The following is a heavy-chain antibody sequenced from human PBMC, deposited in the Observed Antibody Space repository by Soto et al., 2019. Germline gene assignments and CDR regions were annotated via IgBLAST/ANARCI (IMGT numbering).Heavy chain of an antibody. J-gene: IGHJ3*02. Sequence: QVQLQESAPGLVKPSETLSLTCTVAGGSISSYYWSWTRQPPGKGLEWIGFISYSGSTNYNPSLKSRVTVSMDTSTNQFSLKVTSVTAADTAVYYCARTTVTTRSAFDIWGQGTMVTVSS. V-gene: IGHV4-59*01. D-gene: IGHD4-17*01. CDR1: GGSISSYY. CDR2: ISYSGST. CDR3: ARTTVTTRSAFDI.